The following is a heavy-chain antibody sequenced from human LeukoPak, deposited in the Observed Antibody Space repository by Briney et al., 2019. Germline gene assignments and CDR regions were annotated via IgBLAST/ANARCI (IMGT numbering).Heavy chain of an antibody. CDR2: IYYSGST. J-gene: IGHJ6*02. Sequence: SETLSLTCTVSGGSISSYYWSWIRQPPGKGLEWIGYIYYSGSTNYNPSLKSRVTISVDTSKNQFSPKLSSVTAADTAVYYCARGSPLYYGMDVWGQGTTVTVSS. CDR3: ARGSPLYYGMDV. CDR1: GGSISSYY. V-gene: IGHV4-59*01.